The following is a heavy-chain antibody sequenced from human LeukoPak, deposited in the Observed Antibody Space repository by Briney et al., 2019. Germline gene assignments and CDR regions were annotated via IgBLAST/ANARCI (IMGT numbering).Heavy chain of an antibody. CDR3: ARDSKRYSSSSDH. CDR2: ISSSSSYI. CDR1: GFTFSSYS. J-gene: IGHJ5*02. D-gene: IGHD6-6*01. Sequence: KPGGSLRLSCAAPGFTFSSYSMNWVRQAPGKGLEWVSSISSSSSYIYYADSVKGRFTISRDNAKNSLYLQMNSLRAEDTAVYYCARDSKRYSSSSDHWGQGTLVTVSS. V-gene: IGHV3-21*01.